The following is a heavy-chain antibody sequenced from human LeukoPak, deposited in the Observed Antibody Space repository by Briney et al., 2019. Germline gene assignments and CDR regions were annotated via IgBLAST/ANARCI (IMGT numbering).Heavy chain of an antibody. CDR1: GYTFTRYV. V-gene: IGHV1-3*01. Sequence: GASVKVSCKASGYTFTRYVLHWERQAPGQRLEWMGWINAGNGNTKYSQKFQGRVTITRDTSASTAYMELSSLRSEDTAVYYCARGYGEFNPDYWGQGTLVTVSS. D-gene: IGHD3-10*01. CDR2: INAGNGNT. J-gene: IGHJ4*02. CDR3: ARGYGEFNPDY.